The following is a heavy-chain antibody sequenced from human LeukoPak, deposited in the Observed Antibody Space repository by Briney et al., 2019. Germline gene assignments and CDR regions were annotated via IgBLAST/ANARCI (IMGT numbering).Heavy chain of an antibody. CDR1: GYTFTGYY. CDR3: ARDYYDFWSGQNNDFDY. V-gene: IGHV1-2*02. D-gene: IGHD3-3*01. CDR2: INPKSGGT. Sequence: ASVKVSCKASGYTFTGYYMHWVRQAPGQGLEWMGWINPKSGGTNYAEKFQGRVTMTRDTSISTAYMELSRLRSDDTAVYYCARDYYDFWSGQNNDFDYWGQGTLVTVSS. J-gene: IGHJ4*02.